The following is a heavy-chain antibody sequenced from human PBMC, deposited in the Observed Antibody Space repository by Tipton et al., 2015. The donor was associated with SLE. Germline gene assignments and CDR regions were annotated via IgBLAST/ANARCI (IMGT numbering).Heavy chain of an antibody. Sequence: SLRLSCAASGFTFSSYAMNWVRQAPGKGLEWVSTISGFGGSTYYADSVKGRFTLSRDDSRNTLYLQINSLRPEDTAVYYCARDPPPYCSSTSCQMIYLDYWGQRTLVTGYS. CDR1: GFTFSSYA. CDR3: ARDPPPYCSSTSCQMIYLDY. CDR2: ISGFGGST. J-gene: IGHJ4*02. D-gene: IGHD2-2*01. V-gene: IGHV3-23*01.